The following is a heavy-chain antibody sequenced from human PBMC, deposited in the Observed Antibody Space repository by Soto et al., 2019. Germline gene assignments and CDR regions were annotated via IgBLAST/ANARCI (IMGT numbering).Heavy chain of an antibody. Sequence: EVQLVESGGGLVQPGRSLRLSCAASGFTFDDYAMHWVRRVPGTGLEWVSSITRNSNVIGYADSVKGRFTISRDNAKHSLYLPMNSLRPEDTALYYCAKGGPDAFCSGGRCYFDCWGQGALVTVSS. D-gene: IGHD2-15*01. V-gene: IGHV3-9*01. CDR3: AKGGPDAFCSGGRCYFDC. J-gene: IGHJ4*02. CDR2: ITRNSNVI. CDR1: GFTFDDYA.